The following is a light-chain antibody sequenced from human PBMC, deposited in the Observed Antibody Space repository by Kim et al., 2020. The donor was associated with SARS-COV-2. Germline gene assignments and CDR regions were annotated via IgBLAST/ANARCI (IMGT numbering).Light chain of an antibody. CDR2: GAS. CDR3: QQYNGYPYT. CDR1: QGINNY. V-gene: IGKV1-16*02. J-gene: IGKJ2*01. Sequence: DIQMTQSPPSLSASVGDRVTITCRASQGINNYLAWFQQKPGKAPKSLIYGASTFHRGVPSKFSGSGFGTDFTLTISDLQPEDFASYYCQQYNGYPYTFGQGTKLEIK.